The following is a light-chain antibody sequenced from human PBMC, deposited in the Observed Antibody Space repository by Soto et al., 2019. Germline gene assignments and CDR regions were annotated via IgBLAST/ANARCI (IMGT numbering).Light chain of an antibody. CDR3: QQRSNWPS. CDR1: QSVSSS. V-gene: IGKV3-11*01. CDR2: DAS. Sequence: EIVLTQSPATLSLSPGERATLSCRASQSVSSSLGWYQQKPGQAPRLLIYDASNRATGIPARFSGSGSGTDFTLTISSLEPEDFAVYYCQQRSNWPSFGQGTKLEIK. J-gene: IGKJ2*01.